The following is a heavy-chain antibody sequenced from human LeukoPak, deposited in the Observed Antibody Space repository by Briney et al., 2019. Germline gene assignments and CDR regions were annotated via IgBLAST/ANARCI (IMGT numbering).Heavy chain of an antibody. CDR2: ISYDGSNK. D-gene: IGHD3-22*01. CDR1: GFTFSSYA. J-gene: IGHJ4*02. CDR3: ARDSGYDSSGYTPVDY. Sequence: GRSLRLSCAASGFTFSSYAMHWVRQAPGKGLEWVAVISYDGSNKYYADSVKGRLTISRDNSKNTLYLQMNSLRAEDTAVYYCARDSGYDSSGYTPVDYWGQGTLVTVSS. V-gene: IGHV3-30*01.